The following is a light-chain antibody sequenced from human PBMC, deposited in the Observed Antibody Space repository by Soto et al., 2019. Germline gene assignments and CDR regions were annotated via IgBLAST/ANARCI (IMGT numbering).Light chain of an antibody. V-gene: IGKV2-24*01. CDR1: QSLVHSDGDTY. J-gene: IGKJ3*01. CDR3: GQNTDFPLT. Sequence: EIVLAQTPLSSPVTLGQPASISCRSSQSLVHSDGDTYLRWLHQRPGQPPRLLIYKVSNRFSGVTDRFSGSGAGTDLTLKISRVEAEDVGVYSWGQNTDFPLTCGPGTKVEIK. CDR2: KVS.